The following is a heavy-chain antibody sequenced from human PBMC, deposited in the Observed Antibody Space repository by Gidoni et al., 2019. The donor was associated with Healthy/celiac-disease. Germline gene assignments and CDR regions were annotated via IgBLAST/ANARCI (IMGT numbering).Heavy chain of an antibody. CDR1: GGPFSSYA. CDR3: ARGGGWGFVDY. J-gene: IGHJ4*02. CDR2: IIPIFGTA. Sequence: QVQLVQSGAEVKKPGSSVKVSFKASGGPFSSYALSWVRQAPGQGLEWMGGIIPIFGTANYAKKFQGRVTITADEATSTAYRERSSRRSEDTAGYYWARGGGWGFVDYWGQGTLVTVSS. D-gene: IGHD3-16*01. V-gene: IGHV1-69*01.